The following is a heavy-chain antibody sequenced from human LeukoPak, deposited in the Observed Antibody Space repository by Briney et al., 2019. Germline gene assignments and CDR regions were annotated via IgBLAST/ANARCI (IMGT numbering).Heavy chain of an antibody. CDR3: ARDSVSYDFWSGYGAYYYMDV. D-gene: IGHD3-3*01. CDR2: INPNSGDT. V-gene: IGHV1-2*02. Sequence: ASVKVSCKTSGYTFSDYYIHWIRQAPGQGLEWVGWINPNSGDTDYAQKFQGRVTVTRDTSISTAYMELSSLRSEDTAVYYCARDSVSYDFWSGYGAYYYMDVWGKGTTVTVSS. J-gene: IGHJ6*03. CDR1: GYTFSDYY.